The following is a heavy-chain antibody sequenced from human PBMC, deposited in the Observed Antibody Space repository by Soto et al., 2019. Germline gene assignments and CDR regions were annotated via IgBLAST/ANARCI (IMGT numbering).Heavy chain of an antibody. D-gene: IGHD2-2*02. CDR3: ARGVVVVVPAAILYNWFDP. Sequence: QVQLQESGPGLVKPSQTLSLTCTVSGGSINSGGYYWSWIRQHPGKGLEWIGYIYYSGSTYYNPSLKSRVTISVDTSKNQFSLKLSSVTAADTAVYYCARGVVVVVPAAILYNWFDPWGQGTLVTVSS. J-gene: IGHJ5*02. CDR2: IYYSGST. CDR1: GGSINSGGYY. V-gene: IGHV4-31*03.